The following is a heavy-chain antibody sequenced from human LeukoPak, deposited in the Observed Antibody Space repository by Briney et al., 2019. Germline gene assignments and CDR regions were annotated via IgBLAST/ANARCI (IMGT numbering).Heavy chain of an antibody. CDR1: GFTFNSYV. CDR2: IWYDGSNK. J-gene: IGHJ4*02. CDR3: ARDLRDRTFDY. Sequence: PGGSLRLSCAASGFTFNSYVMHWVRQAPGKGLEWVAVIWYDGSNKYYADSVKGRFTISRDNSKNTLYLQMDSLRAEDTAVYYCARDLRDRTFDYWGQGTLVTVSS. V-gene: IGHV3-33*01. D-gene: IGHD1-1*01.